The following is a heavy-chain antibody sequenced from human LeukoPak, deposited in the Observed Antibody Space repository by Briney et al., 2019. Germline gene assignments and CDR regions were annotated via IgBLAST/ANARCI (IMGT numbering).Heavy chain of an antibody. D-gene: IGHD2-15*01. CDR3: ARQARVCSGGSCDYLDY. CDR2: IYYSGST. CDR1: GGSISSYY. J-gene: IGHJ4*02. Sequence: SETLSLTCTVSGGSISSYYWSWIRQPPGKGLEWIGYIYYSGSTNYNPSLKSRVTISVDTSKNQFSLKLSSVTAADTAVYYCARQARVCSGGSCDYLDYWGQGTLVTVSS. V-gene: IGHV4-59*08.